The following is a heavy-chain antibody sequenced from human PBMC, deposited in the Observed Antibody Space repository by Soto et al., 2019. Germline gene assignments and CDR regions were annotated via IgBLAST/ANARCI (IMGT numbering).Heavy chain of an antibody. CDR3: AKHSTMGGSRHDY. CDR1: GFTFSSYA. Sequence: GGSLRLSCVASGFTFSSYAMSWVRQAPGKGLEWVSSISGSGDDTGYGDSVRGRFTISRDNSKNTMYLQMSSLRAGDTATYFCAKHSTMGGSRHDYWGQGTLVTVSS. J-gene: IGHJ4*02. D-gene: IGHD2-15*01. CDR2: ISGSGDDT. V-gene: IGHV3-23*01.